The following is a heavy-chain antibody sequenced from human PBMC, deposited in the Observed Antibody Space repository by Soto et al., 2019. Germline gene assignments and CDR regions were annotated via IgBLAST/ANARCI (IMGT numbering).Heavy chain of an antibody. CDR2: INHSGST. CDR3: AMYGVVGGIDY. D-gene: IGHD3-16*01. CDR1: GGSFSGYY. J-gene: IGHJ4*02. Sequence: SETLSLTCAVYGGSFSGYYWSWIRQPPGKGLEWIGEINHSGSTNYNPSLKSRVTISVDTSKNQFSLKLSSVTAADTAVYYCAMYGVVGGIDYWGQGTLVTVSS. V-gene: IGHV4-34*01.